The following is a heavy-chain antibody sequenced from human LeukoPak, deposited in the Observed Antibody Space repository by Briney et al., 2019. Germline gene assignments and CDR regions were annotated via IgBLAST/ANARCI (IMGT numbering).Heavy chain of an antibody. V-gene: IGHV3-23*01. J-gene: IGHJ4*02. CDR1: GFTFSSYA. Sequence: GGSLRLSCAASGFTFSSYAMSWVRQAPGKGLEWVSAISGSGVNTYYADSVKGRFTISRDNSKNTLYLQMNSLRTEDTAVYYCARERPDSFDSWGQGTLVTVSS. CDR3: ARERPDSFDS. D-gene: IGHD3-22*01. CDR2: ISGSGVNT.